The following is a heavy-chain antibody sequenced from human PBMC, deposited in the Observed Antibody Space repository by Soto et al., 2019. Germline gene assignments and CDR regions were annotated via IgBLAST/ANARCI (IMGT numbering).Heavy chain of an antibody. J-gene: IGHJ1*01. D-gene: IGHD3-10*01. CDR2: ISGSGGST. CDR1: GFTFSSYA. CDR3: AKGRTGYYGSGSWVQH. Sequence: EVQLLESGGGLVQPGGSLSLSCAASGFTFSSYAMSWVRQAPGKGLEWVSAISGSGGSTYYADSVKGRFTISRDNSKNTLYLQMNSLRAEDTAVYYCAKGRTGYYGSGSWVQHWGQGTLVTVSS. V-gene: IGHV3-23*01.